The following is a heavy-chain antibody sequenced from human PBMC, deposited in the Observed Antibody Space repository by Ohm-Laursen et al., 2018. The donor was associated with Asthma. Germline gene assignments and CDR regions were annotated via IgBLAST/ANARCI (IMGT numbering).Heavy chain of an antibody. D-gene: IGHD1-26*01. J-gene: IGHJ1*01. Sequence: SLRLSCTASGYTFSRYSIHWVRQIPGKGLEWVASISTASSFIYYADSVRGQFTTSRDNAGNSVYLQMNSLRAEDTALYYCARIGPEWELPGREYSLHHWGEGTLVTVSS. CDR2: ISTASSFI. CDR3: ARIGPEWELPGREYSLHH. V-gene: IGHV3-21*01. CDR1: GYTFSRYS.